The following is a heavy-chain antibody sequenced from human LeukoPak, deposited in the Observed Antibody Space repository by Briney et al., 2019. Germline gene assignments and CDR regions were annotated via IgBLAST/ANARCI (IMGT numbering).Heavy chain of an antibody. CDR2: VSDSGAST. CDR1: TFTFSIFA. J-gene: IGHJ5*02. V-gene: IGHV3-23*01. D-gene: IGHD6-13*01. CDR3: AKDSSSWYVPWFDP. Sequence: GGSLRLSCAASTFTFSIFAMTWVRQAPGKGLEWVSAVSDSGASTYYADSVKGRFTISRDNSKNTLYLQMNSLRAEDTAVYYCAKDSSSWYVPWFDPWGQGTLVTVSS.